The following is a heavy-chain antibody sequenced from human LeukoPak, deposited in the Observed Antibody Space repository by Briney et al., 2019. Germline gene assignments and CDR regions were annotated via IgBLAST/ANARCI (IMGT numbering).Heavy chain of an antibody. CDR1: GGSISSGDYY. Sequence: PSQTLFLTCTVSGGSISSGDYYWSWIRQPPGKGLEWIGYIYYSGSTYYNPSLKSRVTISVDTSKNQFSLKLSSVTAADTAVYYCARNAGSGYYGPDNWFDPWGQGTLVTVSS. CDR2: IYYSGST. V-gene: IGHV4-30-4*01. CDR3: ARNAGSGYYGPDNWFDP. D-gene: IGHD3-22*01. J-gene: IGHJ5*02.